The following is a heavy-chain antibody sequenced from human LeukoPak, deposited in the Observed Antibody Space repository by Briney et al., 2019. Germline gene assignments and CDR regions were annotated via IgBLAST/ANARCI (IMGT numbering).Heavy chain of an antibody. CDR3: ARGIAGAWGFDY. Sequence: GGSLRLSCEASGFTFSGNWMHWVRQASGKGLVWVSRINGDGRTTYYADSVKGRFTISRDNAKNTVYLKMNSLRAEDTAVYYCARGIAGAWGFDYWGLGTLVTVSS. V-gene: IGHV3-74*01. CDR1: GFTFSGNW. D-gene: IGHD6-13*01. J-gene: IGHJ4*02. CDR2: INGDGRTT.